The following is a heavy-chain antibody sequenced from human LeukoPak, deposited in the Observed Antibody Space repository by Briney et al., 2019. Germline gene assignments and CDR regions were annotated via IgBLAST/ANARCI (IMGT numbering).Heavy chain of an antibody. D-gene: IGHD6-13*01. CDR3: ARARRDQYSSSWYNWFDP. V-gene: IGHV1-69*13. CDR2: IIPIFGTA. Sequence: SVKVSCKASGGTFSSYAIGWVRQAPGQGLEWMGGIIPIFGTANYAQKFQGRVTITADESTSTAYMELSSLRSEDTAVYYCARARRDQYSSSWYNWFDPWGQGTLVTVSS. CDR1: GGTFSSYA. J-gene: IGHJ5*02.